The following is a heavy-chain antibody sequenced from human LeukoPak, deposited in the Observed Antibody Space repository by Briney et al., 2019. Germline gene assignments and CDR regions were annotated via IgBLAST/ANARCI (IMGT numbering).Heavy chain of an antibody. V-gene: IGHV3-53*01. D-gene: IGHD3-10*01. CDR2: IYSGGST. Sequence: GGSLRLSCAASGFTFNSDAMTWVRQAPEKGLEWVSVIYSGGSTYYADSVKGRFTISRDNSKNTLYLQMNSLRAEDTAVYYCASGSGSYRTPYYYMDVWGAGTTVTVSS. CDR1: GFTFNSDA. J-gene: IGHJ6*03. CDR3: ASGSGSYRTPYYYMDV.